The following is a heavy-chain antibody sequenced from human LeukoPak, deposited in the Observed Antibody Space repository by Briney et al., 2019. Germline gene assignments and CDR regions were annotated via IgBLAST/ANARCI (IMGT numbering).Heavy chain of an antibody. J-gene: IGHJ4*02. CDR1: GLSAYG. V-gene: IGHV3-23*01. CDR2: MSGGGTTT. CDR3: AKTYDNLWYFDF. D-gene: IGHD1-1*01. Sequence: GGSLRLSCAASGLSAYGMIWVRQAPGKGLEWVSAMSGGGTTTYYADSAKGQFTISQDNSKNTLYLQMNSLRAEDTAIYYCAKTYDNLWYFDFWGQGTLVTVSS.